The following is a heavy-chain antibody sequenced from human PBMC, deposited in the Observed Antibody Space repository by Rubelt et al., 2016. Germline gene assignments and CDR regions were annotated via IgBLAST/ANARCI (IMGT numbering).Heavy chain of an antibody. J-gene: IGHJ4*02. Sequence: QITLKESGPTLVKPTQTLTLTCTFSGFSLSTSGVGVGWIRQPPGKALEWLALIFWDDDKRYSPSLKNRLTVTKATSRNQVVLTMTNVDPVDTATYYCVHDPLLGAFDYWGQGTLVTVSS. V-gene: IGHV2-5*02. CDR3: VHDPLLGAFDY. D-gene: IGHD3-16*01. CDR2: IFWDDDK. CDR1: GFSLSTSGVG.